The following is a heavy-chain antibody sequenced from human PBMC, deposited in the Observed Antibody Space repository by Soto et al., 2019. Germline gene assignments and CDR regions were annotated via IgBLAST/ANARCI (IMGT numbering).Heavy chain of an antibody. CDR3: AKDASGRGARYFDY. Sequence: GGSLRLSCAASGFTFDDYTMHWVRQAPGKGLEWVSGISWNSGIIDYADSVKGRFTISRDNAKNSLYLQMSSLRAEDTALYYCAKDASGRGARYFDYWGQGALVTVSS. D-gene: IGHD3-16*02. CDR1: GFTFDDYT. J-gene: IGHJ4*02. CDR2: ISWNSGII. V-gene: IGHV3-9*01.